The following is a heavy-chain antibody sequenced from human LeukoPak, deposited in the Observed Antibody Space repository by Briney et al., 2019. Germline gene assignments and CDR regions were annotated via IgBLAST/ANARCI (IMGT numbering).Heavy chain of an antibody. CDR2: IIPIFGTA. J-gene: IGHJ3*02. V-gene: IGHV1-69*13. CDR3: ASPYYYDSSGYYSAFDI. Sequence: EASVKVSCTASGGTFSSYAISWVRQAPGQGLEWMGGIIPIFGTANYAQKFQGRVTITADESTSTAYMELSRLRSEDTAVYYCASPYYYDSSGYYSAFDIWGQGTMVTVSS. CDR1: GGTFSSYA. D-gene: IGHD3-22*01.